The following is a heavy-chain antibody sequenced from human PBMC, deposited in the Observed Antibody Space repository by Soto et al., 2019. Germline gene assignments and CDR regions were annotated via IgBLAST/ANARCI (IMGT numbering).Heavy chain of an antibody. D-gene: IGHD6-6*01. CDR1: GYSFITYG. Sequence: QVQLVQSGAEVKKPGASVKVSCKASGYSFITYGISWVRKAPGQVLEWMGWISTYNGNTNYAQKLQGRITMTTDTSATTGYMELRSLRSDDTAVYYCARDRPTSSIRARDYYYAMDVWGQGTTVTVSS. CDR2: ISTYNGNT. CDR3: ARDRPTSSIRARDYYYAMDV. J-gene: IGHJ6*02. V-gene: IGHV1-18*01.